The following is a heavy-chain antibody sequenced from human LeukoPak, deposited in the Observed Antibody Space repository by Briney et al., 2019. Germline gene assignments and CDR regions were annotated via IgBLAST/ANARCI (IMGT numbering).Heavy chain of an antibody. V-gene: IGHV4-39*01. CDR2: IYYSGST. CDR3: ARGLRYFDWLEKGPSLYYFDF. CDR1: GGSISSSSYY. J-gene: IGHJ4*02. D-gene: IGHD3-9*01. Sequence: SETLSLTCTVSGGSISSSSYYWGWIRQPPGKGLEWIGSIYYSGSTYYNPSLKSRVTISVDTSKNQFSLKLSSVTATDTALYYCARGLRYFDWLEKGPSLYYFDFWGQGTLVTVSS.